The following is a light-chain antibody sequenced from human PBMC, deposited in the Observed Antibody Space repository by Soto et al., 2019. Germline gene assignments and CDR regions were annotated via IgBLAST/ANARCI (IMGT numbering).Light chain of an antibody. Sequence: DDVMTQSPLSLPLTLRQPASISCTSNQSRVHSDGIAYFSWFQQKPGRSPRRLIYKVSNRDSGVPSRFSGSGSGTEFTLTISSLQPDDVAIYYCQKYNDYSWTCGQGTTVDIK. CDR1: QSRVHSDGIAY. V-gene: IGKV2-30*02. CDR2: KVS. J-gene: IGKJ1*01. CDR3: QKYNDYSWT.